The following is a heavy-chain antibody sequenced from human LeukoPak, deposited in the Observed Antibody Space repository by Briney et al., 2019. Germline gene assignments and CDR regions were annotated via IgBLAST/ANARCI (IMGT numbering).Heavy chain of an antibody. CDR2: IYYSGST. CDR1: GAFISSYY. Sequence: PSETLSLTCTVSGAFISSYYWSSIRQPPGKGLEWIGYIYYSGSTNYNPSLKSRVTISVDTSKNQFSLKLSSLTAADRAVYYCARAVILGGSGSYLVGFDYWGQGTLVTVPS. CDR3: ARAVILGGSGSYLVGFDY. D-gene: IGHD3-10*01. J-gene: IGHJ4*02. V-gene: IGHV4-59*01.